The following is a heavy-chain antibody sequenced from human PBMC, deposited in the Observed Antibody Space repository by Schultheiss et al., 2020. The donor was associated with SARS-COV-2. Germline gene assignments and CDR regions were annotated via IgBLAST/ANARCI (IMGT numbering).Heavy chain of an antibody. D-gene: IGHD3-16*01. CDR3: ARSYAGHYFDY. V-gene: IGHV4-59*01. Sequence: SETLSLTCTVSGGSISSYYWSWIRQPPGKGLEWIGYIYYSRSTNYNPSLKSRVTISVDTSKNQFSLKLSSVTAADTAVYYCARSYAGHYFDYWGQGTMVTVSS. J-gene: IGHJ4*02. CDR1: GGSISSYY. CDR2: IYYSRST.